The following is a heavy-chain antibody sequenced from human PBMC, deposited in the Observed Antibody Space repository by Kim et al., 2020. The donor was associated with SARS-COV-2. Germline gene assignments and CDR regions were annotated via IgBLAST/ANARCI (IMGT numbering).Heavy chain of an antibody. D-gene: IGHD6-13*01. CDR2: IKSKTDGGTT. Sequence: GGSLRLSCAASGFTFSNAWMSWVRQAPGKGLEWVGRIKSKTDGGTTDYAAPVKGRFTISRDDSKNTLYLQMNSLKTEDTAVYYCTVPVASSSWYDYYYYYYGMDVWGQGTTVTVSS. V-gene: IGHV3-15*01. J-gene: IGHJ6*02. CDR3: TVPVASSSWYDYYYYYYGMDV. CDR1: GFTFSNAW.